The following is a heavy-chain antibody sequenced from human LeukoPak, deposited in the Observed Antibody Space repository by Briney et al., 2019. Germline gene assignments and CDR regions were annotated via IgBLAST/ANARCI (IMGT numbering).Heavy chain of an antibody. CDR2: TYYSGST. J-gene: IGHJ3*02. CDR1: GGSVSSGSYY. V-gene: IGHV4-61*01. CDR3: ARDKDAFDI. Sequence: SETLSLTCTVSGGSVSSGSYYWSWIRQPPGKGLEWIGYTYYSGSTNYNPSLKSRVTISVDTSKNQFSLKLSSVTAADTAVYYCARDKDAFDIWGQGTMVTVTS.